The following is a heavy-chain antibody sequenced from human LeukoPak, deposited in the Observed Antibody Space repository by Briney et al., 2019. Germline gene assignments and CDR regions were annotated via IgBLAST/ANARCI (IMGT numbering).Heavy chain of an antibody. V-gene: IGHV3-30*02. Sequence: PGGSLRLSCAASGFTFSTYGMHWVRQAPGKGLEWVAYIPKDGSNKFYADSVKGRFTISRDNSKSTLSLQMNSLRAEDTALYYCAKARGTSAATGYYYYMDVWADGTTVTVSS. CDR2: IPKDGSNK. D-gene: IGHD2-2*01. CDR1: GFTFSTYG. J-gene: IGHJ6*03. CDR3: AKARGTSAATGYYYYMDV.